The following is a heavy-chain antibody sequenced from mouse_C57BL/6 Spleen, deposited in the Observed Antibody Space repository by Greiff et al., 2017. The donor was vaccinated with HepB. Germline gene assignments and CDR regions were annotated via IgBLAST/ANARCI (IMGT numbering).Heavy chain of an antibody. V-gene: IGHV1-69*01. Sequence: VQLQQPGAELVMPGASVKLSCKASGYTFTSYWMHWVKQRPGQGLEWIGEIDPSDSYTNYNQKFKGKSTLTVDKSSSTAYMQLSSLTSEDSAVYYCARGGPYYSNYWYFDVWGTGTTVTVSS. CDR1: GYTFTSYW. CDR2: IDPSDSYT. D-gene: IGHD2-5*01. CDR3: ARGGPYYSNYWYFDV. J-gene: IGHJ1*03.